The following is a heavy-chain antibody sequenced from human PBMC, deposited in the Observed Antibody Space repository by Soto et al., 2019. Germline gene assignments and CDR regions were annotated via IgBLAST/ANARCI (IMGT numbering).Heavy chain of an antibody. J-gene: IGHJ4*02. CDR2: IYYSGST. CDR1: GDSISSSSYY. CDR3: SRILFFGVVITFDY. V-gene: IGHV4-39*01. D-gene: IGHD3-3*01. Sequence: QLQLQESGPGLVKPSETLSLTCTVSGDSISSSSYYWGWIRQPPGKGLEWIGSIYYSGSTYYTPSRKSRVTIYVDTSKNQFCLKLSSVIAAGTAVYYCSRILFFGVVITFDYWGQETLVPV.